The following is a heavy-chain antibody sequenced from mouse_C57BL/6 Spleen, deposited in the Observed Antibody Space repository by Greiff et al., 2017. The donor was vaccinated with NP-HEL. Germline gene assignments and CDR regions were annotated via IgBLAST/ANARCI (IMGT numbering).Heavy chain of an antibody. V-gene: IGHV1-69*01. Sequence: QVQLQQPGAELVMPGASVKLSCKASGYTFTSYWMHWVKQRPGQGLEWIGEIDPSDSYTNYNQKFKGKSTLTVDKSSSTAYMQLSSLTSEDSAVYYCASSLLLEDYYAMDYWGQGTSVTVSS. J-gene: IGHJ4*01. CDR3: ASSLLLEDYYAMDY. CDR1: GYTFTSYW. D-gene: IGHD1-1*01. CDR2: IDPSDSYT.